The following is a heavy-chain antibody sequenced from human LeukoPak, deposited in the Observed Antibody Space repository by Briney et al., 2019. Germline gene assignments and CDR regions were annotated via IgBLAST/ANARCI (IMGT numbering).Heavy chain of an antibody. J-gene: IGHJ4*02. D-gene: IGHD2-15*01. CDR2: IIPIFGTA. V-gene: IGHV1-69*13. CDR3: ARVNCSGGSCYYYFDY. CDR1: GYNFNRND. Sequence: ASVKVSCKASGYNFNRNDINWVRRATGQGLEWMGGIIPIFGTANYAQKFQGRVTITADESTSTAYMELSSLRSEDTAVYYCARVNCSGGSCYYYFDYWGQGTLVTVSS.